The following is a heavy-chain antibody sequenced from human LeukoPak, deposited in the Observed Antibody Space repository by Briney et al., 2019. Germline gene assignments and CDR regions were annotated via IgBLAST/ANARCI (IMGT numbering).Heavy chain of an antibody. V-gene: IGHV3-48*01. CDR2: ISSSSSTI. J-gene: IGHJ6*02. CDR3: AKDLKVHYYYGMDV. Sequence: GGSLRLSCAASGFTFSSYSMNWVRQAPGKGLEWVSYISSSSSTIYYADSVKGRFTISRDNAKNSLYLQMNSLRAEDTAVYYCAKDLKVHYYYGMDVWGQGTTVTVSS. CDR1: GFTFSSYS.